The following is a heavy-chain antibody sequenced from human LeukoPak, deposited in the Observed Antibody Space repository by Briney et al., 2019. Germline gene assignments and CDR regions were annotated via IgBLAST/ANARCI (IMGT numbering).Heavy chain of an antibody. CDR1: GGSIGSGSYY. D-gene: IGHD3-10*01. CDR2: IYTSGST. CDR3: GVYGSGEFDY. V-gene: IGHV4-61*02. Sequence: PSETLSLTCTVSGGSIGSGSYYWSWIRQPAGKGLEWIGRIYTSGSTYYNPSLKSRVTISVDTSKNQFSLKLSSVTAADTAVYYCGVYGSGEFDYWGQGTLVTVSS. J-gene: IGHJ4*02.